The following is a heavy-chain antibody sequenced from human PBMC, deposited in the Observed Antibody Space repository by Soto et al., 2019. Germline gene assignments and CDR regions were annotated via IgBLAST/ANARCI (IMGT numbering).Heavy chain of an antibody. D-gene: IGHD5-18*01. CDR3: ARGGRGYSYGYLAY. CDR1: GGSFSGYY. CDR2: INHSGST. Sequence: PSETLSLTCAVYGGSFSGYYWSWIRQPPGKGLEWIGEINHSGSTNYNPSLKSRVTISVDTSKNQFSLKLSSVAAADTAVYYCARGGRGYSYGYLAYWGQGTLVTVS. J-gene: IGHJ4*02. V-gene: IGHV4-34*01.